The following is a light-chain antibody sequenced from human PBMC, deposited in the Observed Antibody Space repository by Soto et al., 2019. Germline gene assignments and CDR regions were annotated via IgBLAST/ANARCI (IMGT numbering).Light chain of an antibody. J-gene: IGKJ1*01. V-gene: IGKV3-11*01. CDR1: QSVSSY. Sequence: IVLTQCPATLSLSPAERATLSFRASQSVSSYLAWYQQKPGLAPRLLIYDASNRATGIPARFSGSESGTDFTLTISSLEPEDFAVYYCQQRSNWPTFGQGTKVDIK. CDR2: DAS. CDR3: QQRSNWPT.